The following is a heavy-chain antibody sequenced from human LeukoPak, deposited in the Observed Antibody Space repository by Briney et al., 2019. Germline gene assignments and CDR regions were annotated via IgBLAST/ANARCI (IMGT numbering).Heavy chain of an antibody. D-gene: IGHD3-22*01. CDR2: INHSGRT. J-gene: IGHJ5*02. V-gene: IGHV4-38-2*02. Sequence: SETLSLTCDVSGYSITFGHLWGCIRRPPGEGLEWIARINHSGRTYYTPSLKSRVTISVDTLKNQLSLEVTSVTAEDTAIYFCARESSAVAHTMIRDWLDPWGQGTLVTVSS. CDR3: ARESSAVAHTMIRDWLDP. CDR1: GYSITFGHL.